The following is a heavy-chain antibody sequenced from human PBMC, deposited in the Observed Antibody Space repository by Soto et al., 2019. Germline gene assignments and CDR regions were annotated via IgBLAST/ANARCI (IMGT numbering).Heavy chain of an antibody. V-gene: IGHV3-23*01. CDR1: GFTFRNYV. CDR2: ISNGGGST. J-gene: IGHJ1*01. D-gene: IGHD1-26*01. CDR3: AKDPSYGVGYFQQ. Sequence: EVQLWESGGGLVQPGGSLRLSCAASGFTFRNYVMSWVRQAPGKGLEWVSTISNGGGSTYYADSVKGRFTISIDNDKNTVYLQMNSLRAEDTAAYYCAKDPSYGVGYFQQWGQGTLVGVSS.